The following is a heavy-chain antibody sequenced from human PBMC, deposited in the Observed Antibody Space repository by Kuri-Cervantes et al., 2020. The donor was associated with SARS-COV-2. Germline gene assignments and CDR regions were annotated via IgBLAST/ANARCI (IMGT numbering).Heavy chain of an antibody. CDR2: ISSSSSYI. V-gene: IGHV3-21*04. CDR3: ARHGPTHDYGDYYFDY. D-gene: IGHD4-17*01. CDR1: GFTFSSYS. Sequence: GGSLRLSCAASGFTFSSYSMNWVRQAPGKGLEWVSSISSSSSYIYYADSVKGRFTISRDNAKNSLYLQMNSLRAEDTAVYYCARHGPTHDYGDYYFDYWGQGTLVTVAS. J-gene: IGHJ4*02.